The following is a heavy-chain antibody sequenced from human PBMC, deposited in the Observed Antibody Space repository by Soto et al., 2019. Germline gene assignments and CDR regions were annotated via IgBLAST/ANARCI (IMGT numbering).Heavy chain of an antibody. CDR1: GDSISTSNYY. V-gene: IGHV4-61*02. D-gene: IGHD1-1*01. Sequence: SETLSLTCSVSGDSISTSNYYWSWIRKSAGKGLEWIGRIYATGTTDYNPSLKSRVMMSVDTSKKQFSLKLRSVTAADTAVYYCVRDGTKTLRDWFDPWGQGISVTVSS. J-gene: IGHJ5*02. CDR2: IYATGTT. CDR3: VRDGTKTLRDWFDP.